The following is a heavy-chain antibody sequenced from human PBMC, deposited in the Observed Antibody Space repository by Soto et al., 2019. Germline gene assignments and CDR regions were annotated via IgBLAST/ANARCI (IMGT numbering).Heavy chain of an antibody. V-gene: IGHV1-8*01. J-gene: IGHJ6*02. Sequence: GASVKVSCKASGYTFTSYDINWVRQATGQGLEWMGWMNPNSGNTGYAQKFQGRVTMTRNTSISTAYMELSSLRSEDTAVYYCARGSSGWPYYYYGMDVWGQGTTVTVS. D-gene: IGHD6-19*01. CDR3: ARGSSGWPYYYYGMDV. CDR2: MNPNSGNT. CDR1: GYTFTSYD.